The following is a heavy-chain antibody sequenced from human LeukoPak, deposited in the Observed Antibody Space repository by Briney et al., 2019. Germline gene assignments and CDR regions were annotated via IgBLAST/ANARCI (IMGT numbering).Heavy chain of an antibody. Sequence: GGSLRLSCAASGFTFSSNYMSWVRQAPGKGLEWVSVIYSGGSTHYPDSVKGRFTISRDNAKNTLYLEMNSLRDEDTAVYYCARQRTGDFDYWGQGTLVTVSS. V-gene: IGHV3-66*04. J-gene: IGHJ4*02. CDR3: ARQRTGDFDY. CDR1: GFTFSSNY. D-gene: IGHD3-10*01. CDR2: IYSGGST.